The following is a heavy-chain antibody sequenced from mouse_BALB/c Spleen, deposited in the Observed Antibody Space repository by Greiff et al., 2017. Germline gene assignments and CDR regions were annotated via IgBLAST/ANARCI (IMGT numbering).Heavy chain of an antibody. D-gene: IGHD2-10*02. J-gene: IGHJ2*01. Sequence: VKLMESGPGLVAPSQSLSITCTVSGFSLTSYGVHWVRQPPGKGLEWLGVIWAGGSTNYNSALMSRLSISKDNSKSQVFLKMNSLQTDDTAMYYCAREGYGNFYYFDYWGQGTTLTVSS. CDR3: AREGYGNFYYFDY. CDR2: IWAGGST. CDR1: GFSLTSYG. V-gene: IGHV2-9*02.